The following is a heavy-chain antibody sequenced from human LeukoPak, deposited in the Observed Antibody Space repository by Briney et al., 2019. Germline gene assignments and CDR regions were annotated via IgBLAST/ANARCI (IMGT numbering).Heavy chain of an antibody. Sequence: GGSLRLSCAASGFTFSSYSMNWVRQAPGKGLEWVSSISSSSSYIYYADSVKGRFTIPRDNAKNSLYLQMNSLRAEDTAVYYCARDKGYSGSYYGPDYWGQGTLVTVSS. V-gene: IGHV3-21*01. J-gene: IGHJ4*02. CDR1: GFTFSSYS. CDR2: ISSSSSYI. CDR3: ARDKGYSGSYYGPDY. D-gene: IGHD1-26*01.